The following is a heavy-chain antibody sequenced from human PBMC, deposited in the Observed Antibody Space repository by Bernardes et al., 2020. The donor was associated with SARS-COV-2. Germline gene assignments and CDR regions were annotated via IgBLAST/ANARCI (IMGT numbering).Heavy chain of an antibody. J-gene: IGHJ6*02. Sequence: GGSLRLSCAASGFTFGDYAMSWVRQAPGKGLEWVSAISGSGASTYYADSVKGRFTISRDSSQNTLYLHMNSLRAEDTAVYYCAKGVPASRTYYYYAVDVWGQGTTVTVSS. CDR2: ISGSGAST. CDR1: GFTFGDYA. V-gene: IGHV3-23*01. D-gene: IGHD2-15*01. CDR3: AKGVPASRTYYYYAVDV.